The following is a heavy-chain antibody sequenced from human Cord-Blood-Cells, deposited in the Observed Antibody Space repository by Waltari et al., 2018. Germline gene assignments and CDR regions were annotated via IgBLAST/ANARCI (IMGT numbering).Heavy chain of an antibody. CDR3: ATESPVPVGATAFDI. V-gene: IGHV1-24*01. D-gene: IGHD1-26*01. Sequence: QVQLVQSGAEVKKPGASVKVSCKVSGYTLTELSMHWVRQAPGKGLEWMGGFDPESGETSDAQKFQGRVTMTEDTSTDTAYMELSSLRSEDTAVYYCATESPVPVGATAFDIWGQGTMVTVSS. J-gene: IGHJ3*02. CDR2: FDPESGET. CDR1: GYTLTELS.